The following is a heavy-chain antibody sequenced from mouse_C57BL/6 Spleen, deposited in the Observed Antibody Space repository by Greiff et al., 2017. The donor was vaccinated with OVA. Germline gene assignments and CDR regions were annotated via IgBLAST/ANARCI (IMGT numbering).Heavy chain of an antibody. Sequence: EVKLLESGGGLVQPGGSLKLSCAASGIDFSRYWMSWVRRAPGKGLEWVGEINPDSSTINYAPSLQDKFIISRDNAKNTLYLQMRKVRSEDTALYYCARHGGSSYYFDYWGQGTTLTVSS. CDR2: INPDSSTI. D-gene: IGHD1-1*01. V-gene: IGHV4-1*01. CDR3: ARHGGSSYYFDY. CDR1: GIDFSRYW. J-gene: IGHJ2*01.